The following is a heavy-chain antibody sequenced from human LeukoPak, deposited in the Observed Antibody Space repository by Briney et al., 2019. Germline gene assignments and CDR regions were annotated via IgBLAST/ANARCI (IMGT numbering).Heavy chain of an antibody. V-gene: IGHV3-66*01. CDR2: IYSGGST. D-gene: IGHD3-22*01. CDR3: ARDYHDSSGYIEY. CDR1: GFTVSSNY. J-gene: IGHJ4*02. Sequence: QSGGSLRLSCAASGFTVSSNYMSWVRQAPGKGLEWVSIIYSGGSTYYAVSVKGRFTISRDNSNNTLYLQMNSLRAEDTAVYYCARDYHDSSGYIEYWGQGTLVTVSS.